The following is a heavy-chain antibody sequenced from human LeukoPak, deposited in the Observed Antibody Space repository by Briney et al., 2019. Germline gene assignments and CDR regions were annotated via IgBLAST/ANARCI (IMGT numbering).Heavy chain of an antibody. CDR3: ARTQGYCSSTSCYEDY. J-gene: IGHJ4*02. D-gene: IGHD2-2*01. CDR1: GFTFSSYW. CDR2: IKQDGSEK. Sequence: GGSLRLSCAASGFTFSSYWMSWVRQAPGKGLEWVANIKQDGSEKYYVDSVKGGFTIFRDNAKTSLYLQMNSLRAEDTAVYYCARTQGYCSSTSCYEDYWGQGTLVTVSS. V-gene: IGHV3-7*01.